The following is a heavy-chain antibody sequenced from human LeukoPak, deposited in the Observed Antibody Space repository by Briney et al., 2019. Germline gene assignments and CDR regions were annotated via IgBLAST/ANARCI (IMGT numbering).Heavy chain of an antibody. CDR2: INPSGGIT. V-gene: IGHV1-46*01. CDR3: ARAGVYYGSLGDAFDI. J-gene: IGHJ3*02. CDR1: GYTFTSDY. Sequence: ASVNVSCKASGYTFTSDYMHWVRQAAGQGLERMGIINPSGGITSYAQKFQGRVTMTRDTSTSTVYMELSSLRSEDTAVYYCARAGVYYGSLGDAFDIWGQGTMVTVSS. D-gene: IGHD3-10*01.